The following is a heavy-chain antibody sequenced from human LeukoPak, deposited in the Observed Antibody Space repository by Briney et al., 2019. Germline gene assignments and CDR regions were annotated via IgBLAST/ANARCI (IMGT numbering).Heavy chain of an antibody. CDR2: ISGSGGST. V-gene: IGHV3-23*01. J-gene: IGHJ4*02. D-gene: IGHD3-9*01. CDR1: GFTFSSYA. CDR3: AKDQPPYYDILTGNLD. Sequence: GGSLRLSCAASGFTFSSYAMSWVRQAPGKGLEWVSAISGSGGSTYYADSVKGRFTISRDNSKNTLYLQMNSLRAEDTAVYYCAKDQPPYYDILTGNLDWGQGTLVTVSS.